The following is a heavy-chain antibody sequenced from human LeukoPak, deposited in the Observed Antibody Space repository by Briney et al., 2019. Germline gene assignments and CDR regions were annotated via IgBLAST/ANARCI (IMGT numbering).Heavy chain of an antibody. CDR1: GASISIYS. D-gene: IGHD2-2*01. J-gene: IGHJ3*02. CDR3: AKSNRYCNSASCYEAFDI. CDR2: IYDSGSP. V-gene: IGHV4-59*03. Sequence: SETLSLTCTVSGASISIYSWSWLRLPPGQGLEWIGYIYDSGSPNYNPSLKSRVSMSVDASRNQFSLKVNSVTVADTAVYYCAKSNRYCNSASCYEAFDIWGRGTMVTVSS.